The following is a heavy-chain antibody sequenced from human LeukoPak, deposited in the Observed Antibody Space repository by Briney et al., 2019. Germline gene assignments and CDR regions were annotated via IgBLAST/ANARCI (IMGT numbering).Heavy chain of an antibody. CDR2: IYTSGST. CDR1: GGSISSGSYY. J-gene: IGHJ3*02. CDR3: ARDFFDYRGAFDI. V-gene: IGHV4-61*02. D-gene: IGHD4-11*01. Sequence: SQTLSLTCTVSGGSISSGSYYWSWIRQPAGKGLEWIERIYTSGSTNYNPSLKSRVTISVDTSKNQFSLKLSSVTAADTAVYYCARDFFDYRGAFDIWGQGTMVTVSS.